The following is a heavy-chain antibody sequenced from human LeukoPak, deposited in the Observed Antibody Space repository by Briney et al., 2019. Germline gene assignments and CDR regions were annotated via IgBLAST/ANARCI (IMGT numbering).Heavy chain of an antibody. CDR1: GFTFSDYF. V-gene: IGHV3-11*04. CDR2: ISSSGGNI. Sequence: GGSLRLSCSGSGFTFSDYFMNWIRQTPGKGLEWISYISSSGGNIKYADSVQGRFTISRDNAKKSLYLQMNSLRAEDTAVYYCARDRAEDDSSGYIHRDFDFWGQGTLVIVPS. CDR3: ARDRAEDDSSGYIHRDFDF. J-gene: IGHJ4*02. D-gene: IGHD3-22*01.